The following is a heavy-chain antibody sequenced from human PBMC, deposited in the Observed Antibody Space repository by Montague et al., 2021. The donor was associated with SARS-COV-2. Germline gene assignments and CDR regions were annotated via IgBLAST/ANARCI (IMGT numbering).Heavy chain of an antibody. CDR1: GFTFSNYE. D-gene: IGHD3-10*01. CDR2: ISSSGSTI. Sequence: SLRLSCAASGFTFSNYEMNWVRQAPGKGLEWVLYISSSGSTIYYADSVKGRFTISRDNAQNSRYLQMNSLRAEDTGVYYCARDRGYGDFYYYGMDVWGQGTTVTVSS. J-gene: IGHJ6*02. V-gene: IGHV3-48*03. CDR3: ARDRGYGDFYYYGMDV.